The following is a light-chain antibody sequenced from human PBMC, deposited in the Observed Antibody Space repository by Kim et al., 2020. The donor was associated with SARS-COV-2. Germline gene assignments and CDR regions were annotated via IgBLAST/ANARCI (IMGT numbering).Light chain of an antibody. J-gene: IGKJ1*01. CDR3: QKYDIAPRT. Sequence: DIQMTQSPSALSASVGERVTITCRASQGIGNHLAWYQQKPGKVPKLLIYAASTLQSGVPSRFSGSRSGTDFTLTISSLKPEDVATYYCQKYDIAPRTFGQGTKVDIK. V-gene: IGKV1-27*01. CDR1: QGIGNH. CDR2: AAS.